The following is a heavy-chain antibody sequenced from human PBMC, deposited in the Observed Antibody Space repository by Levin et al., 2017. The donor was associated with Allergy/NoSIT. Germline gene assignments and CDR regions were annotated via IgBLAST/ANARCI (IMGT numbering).Heavy chain of an antibody. V-gene: IGHV5-51*01. CDR2: IYPADSDA. D-gene: IGHD2-15*01. CDR1: GYSFISYW. Sequence: RGESLKISCQGSGYSFISYWIAWVRQMPGKGLEWMGSIYPADSDATYNPSFLGQVSLSVDKSFNTAYLQWSRLKPSDTAMYYCAKIDSHSGYGMNVWGQGTTVTVSS. J-gene: IGHJ6*02. CDR3: AKIDSHSGYGMNV.